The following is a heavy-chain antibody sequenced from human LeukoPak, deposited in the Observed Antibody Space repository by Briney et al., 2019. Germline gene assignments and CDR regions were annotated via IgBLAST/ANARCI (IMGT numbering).Heavy chain of an antibody. J-gene: IGHJ4*02. D-gene: IGHD2-15*01. CDR3: AKAERYCSGGSCYLSFDS. V-gene: IGHV3-23*01. CDR1: GFTFSSYA. Sequence: AGGSLRLSCAASGFTFSSYAMSWVRQAPGMGLEWVSGISGSGGSTYYADSVKGRFTISRDNSKNTLYLQMNSLRAEDTAVYYRAKAERYCSGGSCYLSFDSWGQGTLVTVSS. CDR2: ISGSGGST.